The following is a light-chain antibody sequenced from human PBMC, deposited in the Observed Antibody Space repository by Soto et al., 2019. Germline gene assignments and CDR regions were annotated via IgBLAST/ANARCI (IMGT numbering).Light chain of an antibody. CDR1: SSDIGAYGY. CDR2: EVN. Sequence: QCVLTQPASLSGSPGQSITISCICTSSDIGAYGYVCWFQQHPGKAPKLMSSEVNNRPSGVSNRVSGSTSGNTAYLTLSGLQVEGEAVYFCFSFTTTSTHVFGTGSKGTGL. J-gene: IGLJ1*01. CDR3: FSFTTTSTHV. V-gene: IGLV2-14*01.